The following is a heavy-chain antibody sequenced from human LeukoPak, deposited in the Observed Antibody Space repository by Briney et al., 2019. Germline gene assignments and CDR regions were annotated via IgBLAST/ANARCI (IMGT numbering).Heavy chain of an antibody. V-gene: IGHV4-59*12. Sequence: SQTLSLTCTVSGGSISSYYWSWIRQHPGKGLEWIGYIYYSGSTNYNPSLKSRVTISVDTSKNQFSLKLSSVTAADTAVYYCARDRTVTHAFDIWGQGTMVTVSS. CDR1: GGSISSYY. CDR2: IYYSGST. CDR3: ARDRTVTHAFDI. D-gene: IGHD4-17*01. J-gene: IGHJ3*02.